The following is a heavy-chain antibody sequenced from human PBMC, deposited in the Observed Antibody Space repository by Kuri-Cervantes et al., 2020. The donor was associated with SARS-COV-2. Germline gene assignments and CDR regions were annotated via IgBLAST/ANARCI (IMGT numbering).Heavy chain of an antibody. V-gene: IGHV4-31*11. CDR3: ARGEGTFDY. CDR2: IYYSGST. D-gene: IGHD1-1*01. J-gene: IGHJ4*02. Sequence: LRLSCAVSGGSISSGGYSWSWIRQHPGKGLEWIGYIYYSGSTYYNPSLKSRVTISVDTSKNQFSLKLSSVTAVDTAVYYCARGEGTFDYWGQGTLVTVSS. CDR1: GGSISSGGYS.